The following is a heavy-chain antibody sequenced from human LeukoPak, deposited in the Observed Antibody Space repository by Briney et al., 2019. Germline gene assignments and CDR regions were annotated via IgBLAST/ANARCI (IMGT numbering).Heavy chain of an antibody. V-gene: IGHV3-48*03. CDR1: GFTFSSYE. D-gene: IGHD1-26*01. CDR2: ISSGGDTT. Sequence: GGSLRLSCAASGFTFSSYEMNWVRQAPGKGLDWVSYISSGGDTTYYANSVKGRFTISRDNAKNSLYLQMNSLRAEDTAVYCARAYAGGSYYYWGQGTLVTVSS. CDR3: ARAYAGGSYYY. J-gene: IGHJ4*02.